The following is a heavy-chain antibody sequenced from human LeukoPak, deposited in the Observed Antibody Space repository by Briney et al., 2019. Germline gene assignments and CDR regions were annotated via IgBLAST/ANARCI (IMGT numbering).Heavy chain of an antibody. V-gene: IGHV4-59*12. J-gene: IGHJ4*02. D-gene: IGHD3-10*01. CDR3: ARIGVRSVIGVFDY. CDR2: THYSGST. Sequence: SETLSLTCTVSGGSISSYYWSWIRQPPGKGLEWIGYTHYSGSTNYNPSLKSRVTISVDTSKNQFSLKLSSVTATDTAVYYCARIGVRSVIGVFDYWGQGIRVTVSS. CDR1: GGSISSYY.